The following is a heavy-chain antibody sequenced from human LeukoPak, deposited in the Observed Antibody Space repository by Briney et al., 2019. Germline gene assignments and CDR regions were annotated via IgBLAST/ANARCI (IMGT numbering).Heavy chain of an antibody. J-gene: IGHJ6*03. CDR2: ISPNSGGT. V-gene: IGHV1-2*02. D-gene: IGHD5-12*01. Sequence: SVRVSCKSSGYIFIVHYIHWVRQAPGQGLEWMGWISPNSGGTNSAQTFQGRVTMTRYTSMSTVYMELSSLRSDDTAVYYCARDHSVATIGRGYDYYMDVWGKGTTVTVSS. CDR1: GYIFIVHY. CDR3: ARDHSVATIGRGYDYYMDV.